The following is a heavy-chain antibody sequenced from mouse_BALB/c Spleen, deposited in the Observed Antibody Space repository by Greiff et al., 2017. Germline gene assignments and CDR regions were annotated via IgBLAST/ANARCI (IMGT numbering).Heavy chain of an antibody. D-gene: IGHD2-1*01. J-gene: IGHJ4*01. V-gene: IGHV2-2*02. CDR2: IWSGGST. CDR3: ARNCYGNYEGYAMDY. Sequence: VKLVESGPGLVQPSQSLSITCTVSGFSLTSYGVHWVRQSPGKGLEWLGVIWSGGSTDYNAAFISRLSISKDNSKSQVFFKMNSLQANDTAIYYCARNCYGNYEGYAMDYWGQGTSVTVSS. CDR1: GFSLTSYG.